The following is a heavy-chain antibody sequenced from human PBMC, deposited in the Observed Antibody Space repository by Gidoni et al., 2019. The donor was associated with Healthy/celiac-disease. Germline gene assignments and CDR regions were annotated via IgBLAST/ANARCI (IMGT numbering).Heavy chain of an antibody. CDR2: FDPEDGET. CDR3: ATDRGDYGDYGRRYYYYYYGMDV. CDR1: GYTLTELS. V-gene: IGHV1-24*01. Sequence: QVQLVQSGAEVKKPGASVKVSCKVSGYTLTELSMHWVRQAPGKGLEWMGGFDPEDGETIYAQKFQGRVTMTEDTSTDTAYMELSSLRSEDTAVYYCATDRGDYGDYGRRYYYYYYGMDVWGQGTTVTVSS. J-gene: IGHJ6*02. D-gene: IGHD4-17*01.